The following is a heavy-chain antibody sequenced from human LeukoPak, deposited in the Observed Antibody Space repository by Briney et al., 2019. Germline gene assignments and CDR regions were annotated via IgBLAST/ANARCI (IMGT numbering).Heavy chain of an antibody. Sequence: GGSLRLSCSVSGFSFSSYVLHWVRQAPGKGLESVSGISQNGDNTYYADSVKGRFTISKDNSENTLYLQMNSLRPEDTAVYYCMNPNHYGSGKWGQGTLVTVSS. J-gene: IGHJ4*02. CDR1: GFSFSSYV. CDR3: MNPNHYGSGK. V-gene: IGHV3-64D*06. CDR2: ISQNGDNT. D-gene: IGHD3-10*01.